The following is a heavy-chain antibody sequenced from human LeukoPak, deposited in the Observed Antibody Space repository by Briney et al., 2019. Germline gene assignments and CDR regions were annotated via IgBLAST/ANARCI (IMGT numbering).Heavy chain of an antibody. D-gene: IGHD4-17*01. CDR1: GFTFSSYG. CDR3: ARERLPYSDTGEPSDY. Sequence: PGGSLRLSCAASGFTFSSYGMHWVRQAPGKGLEWVAVIWYDGSNKYYADSVKGRFTISRDNSKNTLYLQMNSLRAEDTAAYYCARERLPYSDTGEPSDYWGQGTLVTVSS. J-gene: IGHJ4*02. CDR2: IWYDGSNK. V-gene: IGHV3-33*01.